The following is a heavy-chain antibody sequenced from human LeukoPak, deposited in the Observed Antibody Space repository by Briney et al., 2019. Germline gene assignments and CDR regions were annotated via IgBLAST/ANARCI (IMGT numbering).Heavy chain of an antibody. J-gene: IGHJ4*02. CDR3: ARVERSYYYDSSGYSPSDY. D-gene: IGHD3-22*01. CDR1: GFTFSSYW. CDR2: INSDGSST. Sequence: GGSLRLSCAASGFTFSSYWMHWVRQAPGKRLVWVSRINSDGSSTSYADSVKGRFTISRDNAKNTLYLQMSSLRAEDTAVYYCARVERSYYYDSSGYSPSDYWGQGTLVTVSS. V-gene: IGHV3-74*01.